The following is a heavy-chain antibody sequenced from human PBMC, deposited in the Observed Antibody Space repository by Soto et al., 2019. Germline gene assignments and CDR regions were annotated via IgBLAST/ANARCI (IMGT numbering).Heavy chain of an antibody. J-gene: IGHJ3*02. CDR1: GYTFTSYG. D-gene: IGHD6-19*01. V-gene: IGHV1-18*01. Sequence: ASVKVSCKASGYTFTSYGISWVRQAPGQGLEWMGWISAYNGNANYAQKLQGRVTMTTDTSTSTAYMELRSLRSDDTAVYYCARDFLSRSGADAFDIWGQGTMVTVSS. CDR3: ARDFLSRSGADAFDI. CDR2: ISAYNGNA.